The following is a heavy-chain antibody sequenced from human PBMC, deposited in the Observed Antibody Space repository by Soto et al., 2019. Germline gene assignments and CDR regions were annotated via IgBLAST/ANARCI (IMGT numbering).Heavy chain of an antibody. CDR1: GFTFSSYG. D-gene: IGHD5-18*01. V-gene: IGHV3-33*01. J-gene: IGHJ4*02. Sequence: QVQLVESGGGVVQPGRSLRLSCAASGFTFSSYGMHWVRQAPGKGLEWVAVIWYDGSNKYYADSVKGRFTISIDNSKNTLYLQMNSLRVEDTALYYCARDRGPYVDTARAAYWGQGTLVTVSS. CDR2: IWYDGSNK. CDR3: ARDRGPYVDTARAAY.